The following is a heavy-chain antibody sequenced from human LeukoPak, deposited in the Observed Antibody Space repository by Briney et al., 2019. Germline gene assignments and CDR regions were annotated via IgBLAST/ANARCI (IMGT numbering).Heavy chain of an antibody. Sequence: PSETPSLTCTVSGGSISGYYWSWLRQPPGKGLEWIGYIYYIGSTSYNPSLKSRVSMSVDRSTNQFFLKVRSVTAADTAMYYCARVSPHPWIRATADLDYWGQGALVTVSS. CDR2: IYYIGST. V-gene: IGHV4-59*12. D-gene: IGHD6-13*01. CDR3: ARVSPHPWIRATADLDY. J-gene: IGHJ4*02. CDR1: GGSISGYY.